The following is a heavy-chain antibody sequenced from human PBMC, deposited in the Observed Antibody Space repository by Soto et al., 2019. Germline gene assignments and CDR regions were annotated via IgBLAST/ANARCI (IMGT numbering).Heavy chain of an antibody. CDR2: IYHSGST. J-gene: IGHJ4*02. D-gene: IGHD6-13*01. Sequence: SETLSLTCAVSGGSISSSNWWSWVRQPPGKGLEWIGEIYHSGSTNYNPSLKSRVTISVDKSKNQFSLKLSSVTAADTAVYYCGRGGGSYSQLVGPLAYWGQGTLVTVSS. CDR3: GRGGGSYSQLVGPLAY. CDR1: GGSISSSNW. V-gene: IGHV4-4*02.